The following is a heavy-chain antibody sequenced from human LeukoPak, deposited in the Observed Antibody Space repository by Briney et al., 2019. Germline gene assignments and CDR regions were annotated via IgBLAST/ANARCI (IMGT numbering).Heavy chain of an antibody. CDR1: GFTFSSYW. V-gene: IGHV3-74*01. J-gene: IGHJ6*02. CDR2: INSDGSST. Sequence: GGSLRLSCAASGFTFSSYWMNWVRQAPGKGLVWVSRINSDGSSTSYADSVKGRFIVSRDNAKNTLYLQMNSLRAGDTAVYYCATDSYGMDVWGQGTTVTVSS. CDR3: ATDSYGMDV.